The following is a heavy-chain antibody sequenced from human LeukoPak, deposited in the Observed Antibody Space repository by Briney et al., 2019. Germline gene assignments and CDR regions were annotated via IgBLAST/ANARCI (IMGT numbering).Heavy chain of an antibody. V-gene: IGHV3-15*01. Sequence: GGSLRLSCAASGFTFSSYAMSWVRQAPGKGLEWVGRIKSKTDGGTTDYAAPVKGRFIISRDDSNNTLSLQMNSLKTEDTAVYYCTTISGGYYFDNWGQGTLVTVSS. CDR1: GFTFSSYA. J-gene: IGHJ4*02. CDR2: IKSKTDGGTT. CDR3: TTISGGYYFDN. D-gene: IGHD3-10*01.